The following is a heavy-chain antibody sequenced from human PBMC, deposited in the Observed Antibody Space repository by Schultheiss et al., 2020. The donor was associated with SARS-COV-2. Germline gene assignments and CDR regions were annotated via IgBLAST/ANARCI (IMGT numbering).Heavy chain of an antibody. V-gene: IGHV4-59*12. J-gene: IGHJ4*02. Sequence: SETLSLTCTVSGGSISSYYWSWIRQPPGKGLEWIGYIYYSGSTYYNPSLKSRVTISVDTSKNQFSLKLSSVTAADTAVYYCAKARGGSWVDYWGQGTLVTVSS. CDR1: GGSISSYY. CDR2: IYYSGST. CDR3: AKARGGSWVDY. D-gene: IGHD1-26*01.